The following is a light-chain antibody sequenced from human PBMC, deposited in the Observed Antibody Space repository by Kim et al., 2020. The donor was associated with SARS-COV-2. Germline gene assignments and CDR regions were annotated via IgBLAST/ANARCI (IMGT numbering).Light chain of an antibody. V-gene: IGLV3-1*01. CDR1: KLGDKY. Sequence: SYELTQPPSVYVSPGQTASITCSGDKLGDKYACWYQQKPGQSPVLVIYQDSKRPSGIPERFSGSNSGNTATLTISGTQAMDEADYYCQAWDSSTDVVFGG. CDR2: QDS. J-gene: IGLJ2*01. CDR3: QAWDSSTDVV.